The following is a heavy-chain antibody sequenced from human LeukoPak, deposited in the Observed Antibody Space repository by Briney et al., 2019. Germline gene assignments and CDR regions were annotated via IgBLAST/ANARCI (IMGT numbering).Heavy chain of an antibody. Sequence: GGSLRLSCAASGFTFSSYAMSWVRQAPGKGLEWVSAMSGSGGSTYYADSVKGRFTISRDNSKNTLYLQMNSLRAEDTAVYYCAKFFYYDSSGSPGWGQGTLVTVSS. CDR1: GFTFSSYA. V-gene: IGHV3-23*01. CDR2: MSGSGGST. D-gene: IGHD3-22*01. CDR3: AKFFYYDSSGSPG. J-gene: IGHJ4*02.